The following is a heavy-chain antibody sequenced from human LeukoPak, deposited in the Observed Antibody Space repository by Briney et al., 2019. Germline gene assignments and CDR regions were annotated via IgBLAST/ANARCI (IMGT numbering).Heavy chain of an antibody. V-gene: IGHV3-7*03. CDR1: GFTFSSYW. CDR2: IKQDGSEK. J-gene: IGHJ5*02. CDR3: ARLWFGELQNWFDP. D-gene: IGHD3-10*01. Sequence: PGGSLRLSCAASGFTFSSYWMSWVRQAPGKGLEWVANIKQDGSEKYYVDSVKGRFTISRDNAKNSLYLQMNSLRAEDTAVYYCARLWFGELQNWFDPWGQGTLVTVSS.